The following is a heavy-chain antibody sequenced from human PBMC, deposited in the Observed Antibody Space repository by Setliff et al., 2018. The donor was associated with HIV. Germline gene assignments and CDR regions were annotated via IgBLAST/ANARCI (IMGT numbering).Heavy chain of an antibody. D-gene: IGHD3-3*01. CDR3: ARNFWNGPPDYYYYGLDV. V-gene: IGHV4-4*07. J-gene: IGHJ6*02. CDR2: IYTSGTT. CDR1: GDSISSYY. Sequence: SETLSLTCTVSGDSISSYYWSWIRQTAGKGLEWIGRIYTSGTTNYNPSLKRRVTMSVDTSKNQFSLKLSSVTAADTAVYYCARNFWNGPPDYYYYGLDVWGHGTTVTVSS.